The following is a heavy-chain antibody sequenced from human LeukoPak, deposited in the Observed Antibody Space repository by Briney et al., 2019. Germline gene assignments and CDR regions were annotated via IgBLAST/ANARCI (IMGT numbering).Heavy chain of an antibody. CDR3: ARETGNIVVELGACDY. J-gene: IGHJ4*02. V-gene: IGHV1-18*01. Sequence: GASVKVSCKASGYTFTSYGISWVRQAPGQGLEWMGWISAYNGNTNYAQKLQGRVTMTTDTSTSTAYMELRSLRSDDTAVYYCARETGNIVVELGACDYWGQGTLVTVSS. D-gene: IGHD2-21*01. CDR1: GYTFTSYG. CDR2: ISAYNGNT.